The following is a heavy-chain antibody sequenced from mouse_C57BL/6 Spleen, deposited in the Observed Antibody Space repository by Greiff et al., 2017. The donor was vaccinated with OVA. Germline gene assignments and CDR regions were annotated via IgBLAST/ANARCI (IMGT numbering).Heavy chain of an antibody. CDR3: ARVWDYDVYFDY. V-gene: IGHV3-6*01. D-gene: IGHD2-4*01. CDR2: ISYDGSN. Sequence: EVQLVESGPGLVKPSQSLSLTCSVTGYSITSGYYWNWIRQFPGNKLEWMGYISYDGSNNYNPSLKNRISITRDTSKNQFFLKLNSVTTEDTATYYCARVWDYDVYFDYWGQGTTLTVSS. J-gene: IGHJ2*01. CDR1: GYSITSGYY.